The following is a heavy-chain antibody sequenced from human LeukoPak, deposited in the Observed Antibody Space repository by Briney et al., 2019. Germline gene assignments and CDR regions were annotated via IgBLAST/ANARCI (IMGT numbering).Heavy chain of an antibody. D-gene: IGHD1-1*01. Sequence: SETLSLTCSVSGGSITYYYWSWIRQPAGKGLEWIGRIHTSGSTNYNPSLRSRATMSVDTSKNQFSLKLNSVTAADTAVYYCARDSPGTASYYFDYWGQGTLVTVSS. CDR1: GGSITYYY. CDR3: ARDSPGTASYYFDY. CDR2: IHTSGST. V-gene: IGHV4-4*07. J-gene: IGHJ4*02.